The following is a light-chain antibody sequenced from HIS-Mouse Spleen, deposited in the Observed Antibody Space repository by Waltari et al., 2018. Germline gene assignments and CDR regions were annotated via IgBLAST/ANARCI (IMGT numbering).Light chain of an antibody. CDR2: RNN. J-gene: IGLJ3*02. CDR3: AAWDDSLSGPV. CDR1: SSNIGSNY. V-gene: IGLV1-47*01. Sequence: QSVLTQPPSASGTPGQRVTISCSGSSSNIGSNYVYWYQQLPGTAPKLLIYRNNRPPSAVPARFSGSKSGTSASLAISGLRSEDEADYYCAAWDDSLSGPVFGGGTKLTVL.